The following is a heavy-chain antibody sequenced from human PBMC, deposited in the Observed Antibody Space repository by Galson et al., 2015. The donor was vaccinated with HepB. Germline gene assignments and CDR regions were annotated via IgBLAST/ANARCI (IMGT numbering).Heavy chain of an antibody. CDR3: AAGPLVGARDYYYYGMDV. V-gene: IGHV1-58*02. CDR1: GFTFTSSA. CDR2: IVVGSGNT. J-gene: IGHJ6*02. D-gene: IGHD1-26*01. Sequence: SVKVSCKASGFTFTSSAMQWVRQARGQRLEWIGWIVVGSGNTNYAQKFQERVTITRDMSTSTAYMELSSLRSEDTAVYYCAAGPLVGARDYYYYGMDVWGQGTTVTVSS.